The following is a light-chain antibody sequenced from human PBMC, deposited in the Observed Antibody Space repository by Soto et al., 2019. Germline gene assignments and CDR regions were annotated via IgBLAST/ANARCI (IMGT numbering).Light chain of an antibody. CDR2: VAS. J-gene: IGKJ3*01. V-gene: IGKV3-20*01. CDR1: QSISSSY. CDR3: QQYGSTPRT. Sequence: EIVLTQSPGTLSLSPGERATLSCSASQSISSSYLAWYQQKPGQAPRRLIYVASSRPTGIPDRFSGSGSVTDFTLTISRLEPEDFAVYYCQQYGSTPRTFGPGTKVDIK.